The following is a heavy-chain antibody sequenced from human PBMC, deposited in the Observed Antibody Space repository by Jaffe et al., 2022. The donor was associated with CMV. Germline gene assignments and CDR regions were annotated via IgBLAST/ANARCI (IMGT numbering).Heavy chain of an antibody. CDR3: ARQAFSGNVFYFFDF. J-gene: IGHJ4*02. CDR2: IYPGDSDT. D-gene: IGHD2-15*01. Sequence: EVQLVQSGAEVKKPGESLKISCKGSGYSFSSYWIAWVRQMPGKGLEWMGIIYPGDSDTRYSPSFQGQVTISADKSISTAYLQWSSLKASDTAMYYCARQAFSGNVFYFFDFWGQGTLVTVSS. CDR1: GYSFSSYW. V-gene: IGHV5-51*01.